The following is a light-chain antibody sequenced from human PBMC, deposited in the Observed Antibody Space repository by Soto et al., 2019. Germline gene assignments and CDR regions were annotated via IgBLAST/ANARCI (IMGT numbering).Light chain of an antibody. CDR1: SSDVGARDY. J-gene: IGLJ1*01. CDR2: DVR. CDR3: CSYAVRRTLL. V-gene: IGLV2-11*01. Sequence: QSVLTQPPSVSGSPGQSVTISCTGTSSDVGARDYVSWYQQHPGKAPKLMIYDVRQRPSGVPDRFSGSKSGNTASLTISGLQADDEADYYCCSYAVRRTLLFGGGTKVTVL.